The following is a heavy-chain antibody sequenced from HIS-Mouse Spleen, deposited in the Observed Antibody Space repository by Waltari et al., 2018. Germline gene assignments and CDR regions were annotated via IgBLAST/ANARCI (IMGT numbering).Heavy chain of an antibody. J-gene: IGHJ2*01. CDR3: AREIPYSSSWYDWYFDL. CDR2: IYYSGST. V-gene: IGHV4-39*07. CDR1: GGSISSSSYY. Sequence: QLQLQESGPGLVKPSETLSLTCTVSGGSISSSSYYWGWLRQPPGKGLEWIGSIYYSGSTYYNPALKRLVTISVDTSKNQFSRKLSSGTAADTAVYYCAREIPYSSSWYDWYFDLWGRGTLVTVSS. D-gene: IGHD6-13*01.